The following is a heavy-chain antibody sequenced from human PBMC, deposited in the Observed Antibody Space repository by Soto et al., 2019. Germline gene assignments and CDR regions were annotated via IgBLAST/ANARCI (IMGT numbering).Heavy chain of an antibody. CDR2: IKQDGSEK. V-gene: IGHV3-7*01. D-gene: IGHD1-1*01. J-gene: IGHJ6*03. CDR1: GFTFSSYW. Sequence: EVQLVESGGGLVQPGGSLRLSCAASGFTFSSYWMSWVRQAPGKGQERVANIKQDGSEKYYVDSVKGRFTISRDNAKNSLYLQMNSLRAADTAVYYCARDLVYWNDDLRYYYYMDVGGKGTTVTVS. CDR3: ARDLVYWNDDLRYYYYMDV.